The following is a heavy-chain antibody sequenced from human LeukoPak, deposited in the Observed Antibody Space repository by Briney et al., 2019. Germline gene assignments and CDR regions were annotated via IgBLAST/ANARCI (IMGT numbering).Heavy chain of an antibody. D-gene: IGHD3-22*01. J-gene: IGHJ5*02. CDR2: IIPIFGTA. V-gene: IGHV1-69*05. Sequence: SVKVSCKASRGTFSSYAISWVRQAPRQGLEWMGGIIPIFGTANYAQKFQGRVTITTDESTSTAYMELSSLRSEDTAVYYCARDRSYYYDSSGYYSNWFDPWGQGTLVTVSS. CDR3: ARDRSYYYDSSGYYSNWFDP. CDR1: RGTFSSYA.